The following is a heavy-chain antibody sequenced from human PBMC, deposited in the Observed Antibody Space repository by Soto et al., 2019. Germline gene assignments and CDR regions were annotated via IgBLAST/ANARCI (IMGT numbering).Heavy chain of an antibody. J-gene: IGHJ4*02. Sequence: PGWSMRLSCAASGFSFEDYTMHWVRHTPGKGPEWISLISWDGGRTLYSDSVKGRFIISRDNSKNSLYLQMNSLTTEDTALYFCARDRDDVLTGPQRYFDLCGKRTLVTVS. D-gene: IGHD3-9*01. V-gene: IGHV3-43*01. CDR3: ARDRDDVLTGPQRYFDL. CDR1: GFSFEDYT. CDR2: ISWDGGRT.